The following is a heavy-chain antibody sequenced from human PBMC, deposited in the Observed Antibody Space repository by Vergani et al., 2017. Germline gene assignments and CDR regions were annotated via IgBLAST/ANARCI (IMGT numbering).Heavy chain of an antibody. CDR1: GFIVSDNY. V-gene: IGHV3-66*02. Sequence: DVQLVESGGGLVQPGGSLKLSCAASGFIVSDNYMTWVRQAPGKGLEWVSIMYTGGTTDYADSVKGRFTVSRDTSKNILYLQMNSLRAEDTAVYYCTIGIMDFYDTSGHQARDYWGKGTLVTVSS. J-gene: IGHJ4*02. D-gene: IGHD3-22*01. CDR2: MYTGGTT. CDR3: TIGIMDFYDTSGHQARDY.